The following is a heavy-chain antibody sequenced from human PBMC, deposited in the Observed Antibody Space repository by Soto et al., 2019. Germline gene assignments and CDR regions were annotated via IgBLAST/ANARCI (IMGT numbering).Heavy chain of an antibody. CDR3: AREFPGTGPPYYYYGMDD. J-gene: IGHJ6*02. CDR2: IYNDGRT. D-gene: IGHD3-10*01. V-gene: IGHV3-53*01. CDR1: GFTVSSNY. Sequence: GGSLRLSCAASGFTVSSNYMNWVRQAPGKGLEWVSVIYNDGRTYYADSVRGRFIVSRDNSKNTVYLQMNTLRADDTAVYYCAREFPGTGPPYYYYGMDDWGQGTTVTVSS.